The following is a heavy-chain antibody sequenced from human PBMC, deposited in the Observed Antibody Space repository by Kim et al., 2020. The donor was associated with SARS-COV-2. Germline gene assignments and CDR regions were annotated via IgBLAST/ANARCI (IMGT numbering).Heavy chain of an antibody. CDR1: GYTFTGYY. Sequence: ASVKVSCKASGYTFTGYYMHWVRQAPGQGLEWMGWINPNSGGTNYAQKFQGRVTMTRDTSISTAYMELSRLRSDDTAVYYCARTGSGGYYYYYGMDVWGQGNTVTVSS. J-gene: IGHJ6*02. V-gene: IGHV1-2*02. CDR2: INPNSGGT. D-gene: IGHD3-10*01. CDR3: ARTGSGGYYYYYGMDV.